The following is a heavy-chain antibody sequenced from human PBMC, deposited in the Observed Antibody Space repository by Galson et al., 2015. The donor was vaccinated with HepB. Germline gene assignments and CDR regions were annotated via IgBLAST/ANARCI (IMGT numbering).Heavy chain of an antibody. CDR1: GFTFSSYA. V-gene: IGHV3-23*01. D-gene: IGHD3-10*01. Sequence: LRLSCAASGFTFSSYAMSWVRQAPGKGLEWVSAISGSGGSTYYADSVKGRFTISRDNSKNTLYLQMNSLRAEDTAVYYCAKDVLSFAYGSGSYYKGPGGTFDYWGQGTLVTVSS. J-gene: IGHJ4*02. CDR2: ISGSGGST. CDR3: AKDVLSFAYGSGSYYKGPGGTFDY.